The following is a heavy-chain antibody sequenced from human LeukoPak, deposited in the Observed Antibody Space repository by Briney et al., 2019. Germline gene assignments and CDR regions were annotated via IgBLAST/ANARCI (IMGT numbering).Heavy chain of an antibody. D-gene: IGHD4-23*01. J-gene: IGHJ6*02. V-gene: IGHV3-21*01. CDR1: GFTFSSYS. Sequence: GGSLRLSCAASGFTFSSYSMNWVRQAPGKGLEWVSSISSSSSYIYYADSVKGRFTISRDNAKNSLYLQMNSLRAEDTAVYYRARDTVAGDGMDVWGQGTTVTVSS. CDR3: ARDTVAGDGMDV. CDR2: ISSSSSYI.